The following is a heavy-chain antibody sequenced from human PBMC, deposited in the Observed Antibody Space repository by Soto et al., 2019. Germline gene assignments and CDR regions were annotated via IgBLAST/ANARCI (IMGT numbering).Heavy chain of an antibody. J-gene: IGHJ3*01. D-gene: IGHD3-22*01. V-gene: IGHV3-48*02. CDR2: ISRGGETT. CDR1: GFTFSSYN. Sequence: PGGSLRLSCAASGFTFSSYNMYWVRQAPGKGLEWISFISRGGETTQYADSVKGRFTISRDNARNSLSLHMNGLRDEDTAVYYCARDQLYYNDISGRPLNAFDVWGQGAMVTVSS. CDR3: ARDQLYYNDISGRPLNAFDV.